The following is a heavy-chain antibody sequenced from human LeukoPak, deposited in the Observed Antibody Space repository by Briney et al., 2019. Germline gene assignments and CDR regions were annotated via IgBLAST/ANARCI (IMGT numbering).Heavy chain of an antibody. Sequence: SETLALTCTVSGGPMSSSSFYWGWIRQPPGQGLEWIGSLYYSGNTSYTPSLKSRVTISVVTSKSQLSLKLSSVTATDAAVYYCARYYYGSGSYNWFDPWGQGTLVTVSS. CDR1: GGPMSSSSFY. J-gene: IGHJ5*02. D-gene: IGHD3-10*01. V-gene: IGHV4-39*01. CDR3: ARYYYGSGSYNWFDP. CDR2: LYYSGNT.